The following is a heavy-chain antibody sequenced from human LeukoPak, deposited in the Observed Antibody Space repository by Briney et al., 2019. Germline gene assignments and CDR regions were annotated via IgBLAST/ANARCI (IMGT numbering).Heavy chain of an antibody. Sequence: ASVKVSCKASGYTFTSYGIIWVRQAPGQGLEWMGWISAYNGNTNYAQKLQGRVTMTTDTSTSTAYMELRSLRSDDTAVYYCARAGGRGYCSSTSCFGDFDYWGQGTLVTVSS. CDR2: ISAYNGNT. D-gene: IGHD2-2*01. V-gene: IGHV1-18*01. CDR1: GYTFTSYG. CDR3: ARAGGRGYCSSTSCFGDFDY. J-gene: IGHJ4*02.